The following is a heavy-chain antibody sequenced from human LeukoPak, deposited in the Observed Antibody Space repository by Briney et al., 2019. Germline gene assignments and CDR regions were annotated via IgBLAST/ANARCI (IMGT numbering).Heavy chain of an antibody. D-gene: IGHD3-22*01. J-gene: IGHJ4*02. CDR2: IYYSGST. V-gene: IGHV4-30-4*08. CDR1: GGSISSGDYY. CDR3: AARNYYDSSGYYPGGDY. Sequence: SETLSLTCTVSGGSISSGDYYWSWIRQPPGKGLEWIGYIYYSGSTYYNPSLKSRVTISVDTSKNQFSLKLSSVTAADTAVYYCAARNYYDSSGYYPGGDYWGQGTLVTVSS.